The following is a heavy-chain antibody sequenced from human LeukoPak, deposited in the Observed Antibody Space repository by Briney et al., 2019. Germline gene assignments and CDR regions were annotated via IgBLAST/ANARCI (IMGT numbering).Heavy chain of an antibody. CDR1: GFTFSSYA. Sequence: GGSLRLSYAASGFTFSSYAMHWVRQAPGKGLEWVAVISYDGSNKYYADSVKGRFTISRDNSKNTLYLQMNSLRAEDTAVYYCARDLFDPWGQGTLVTVSS. J-gene: IGHJ5*02. CDR2: ISYDGSNK. V-gene: IGHV3-30-3*01. CDR3: ARDLFDP.